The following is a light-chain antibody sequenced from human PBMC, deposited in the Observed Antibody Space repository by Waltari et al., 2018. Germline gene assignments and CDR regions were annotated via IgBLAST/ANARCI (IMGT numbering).Light chain of an antibody. V-gene: IGKV1-13*02. CDR3: QQFNSYPQT. Sequence: AIQLTKSPSSLSASVGDRDTITCRASQGISSTLAWYQQKPGKAPKLLIYEASSMESGVPSRFSGSGSGTDFTLTISSLQPEDFATYYCQQFNSYPQTFGPGTKVDIK. CDR2: EAS. J-gene: IGKJ3*01. CDR1: QGISST.